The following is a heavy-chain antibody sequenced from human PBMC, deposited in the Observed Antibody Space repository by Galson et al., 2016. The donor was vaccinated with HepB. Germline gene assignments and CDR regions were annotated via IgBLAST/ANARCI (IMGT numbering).Heavy chain of an antibody. V-gene: IGHV3-74*01. CDR1: GFPFSKYW. CDR3: TRVHREGIAAAGFQI. CDR2: INTDGSST. J-gene: IGHJ4*02. D-gene: IGHD6-13*01. Sequence: LRLSCAASGFPFSKYWMHWVRQAPGKGLVWVSRINTDGSSTTYVDSVKGRFTISRDNAKNTLYLQMNSLRAEDTALYYCTRVHREGIAAAGFQIWGQGTLVTVSS.